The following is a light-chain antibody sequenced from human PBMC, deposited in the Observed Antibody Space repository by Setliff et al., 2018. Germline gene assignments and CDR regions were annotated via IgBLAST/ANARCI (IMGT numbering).Light chain of an antibody. CDR1: SSDLGTYNF. Sequence: QSALTQPPSASGSPGQSVTISCTGTSSDLGTYNFVSWYQQHPGKAPKLMIFEVSKRPSGVPDRFSGSKSGNTASLTVSGLQAEDEADYYCSSYSNGYTYVFGTGTKVTVL. V-gene: IGLV2-8*01. CDR3: SSYSNGYTYV. J-gene: IGLJ1*01. CDR2: EVS.